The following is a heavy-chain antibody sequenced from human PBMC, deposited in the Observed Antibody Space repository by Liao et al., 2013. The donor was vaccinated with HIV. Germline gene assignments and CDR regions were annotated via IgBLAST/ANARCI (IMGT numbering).Heavy chain of an antibody. V-gene: IGHV4-59*11. J-gene: IGHJ6*03. CDR3: ARDRNRKYYMDV. CDR1: GGSISNHY. Sequence: QVQLQESGPGLVKPSETLSLTCTVSGGSISNHYWSWIRQPPGKGLEWIGYIYYSGSTNYNPSLKSRVTMSVDTSKNQFSLKLRSVTAADTAVYYCARDRNRKYYMDVWARDHGHRLL. CDR2: IYYSGST. D-gene: IGHD2/OR15-2a*01.